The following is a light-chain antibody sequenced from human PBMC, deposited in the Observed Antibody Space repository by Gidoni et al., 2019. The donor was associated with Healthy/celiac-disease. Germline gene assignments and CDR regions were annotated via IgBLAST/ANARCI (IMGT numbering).Light chain of an antibody. CDR2: GAS. V-gene: IGKV3-15*01. CDR3: QQYNNGPAYT. CDR1: QSVSSN. J-gene: IGKJ2*01. Sequence: ELVMTQSPATLSVSPGERATLSCRASQSVSSNLAWYQQKPGQAPRLLIYGASTRATGIPARFSGSGSGTEFTLTISSLQSEDVAVYYCQQYNNGPAYTFGQGTKLEIK.